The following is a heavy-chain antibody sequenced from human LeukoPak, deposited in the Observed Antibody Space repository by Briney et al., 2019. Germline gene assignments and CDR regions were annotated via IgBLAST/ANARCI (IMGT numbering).Heavy chain of an antibody. J-gene: IGHJ3*02. D-gene: IGHD3-22*01. Sequence: ASVKVSCKVSGYTLTELSMHWVRQAPGKGLEWMGGFDPEDGETIYAQKFQGRVTMTRDMSTSTVYMELSSLRSEDTAVYYCARESYYDSSGYLRNAFDIWGQGTMVTVSS. CDR2: FDPEDGET. CDR3: ARESYYDSSGYLRNAFDI. CDR1: GYTLTELS. V-gene: IGHV1-24*01.